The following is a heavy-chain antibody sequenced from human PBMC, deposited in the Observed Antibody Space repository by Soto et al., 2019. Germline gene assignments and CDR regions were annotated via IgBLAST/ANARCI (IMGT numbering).Heavy chain of an antibody. CDR3: ARDTHRVYSGYFDS. CDR2: IYYSGST. V-gene: IGHV4-31*03. Sequence: QVQLQESGPGLVKPTQTLSLSCTVSGGSLSSGGYYWSWIRQLPGKGLEWIGFIYYSGSTYYNPSLKSRVTLSADTSQNQFSLKPSSVTDADTAVYYCARDTHRVYSGYFDSWGQGTLVTVSS. CDR1: GGSLSSGGYY. J-gene: IGHJ4*02. D-gene: IGHD1-26*01.